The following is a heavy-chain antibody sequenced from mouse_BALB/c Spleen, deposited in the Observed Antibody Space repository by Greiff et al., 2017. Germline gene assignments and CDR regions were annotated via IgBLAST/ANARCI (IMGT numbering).Heavy chain of an antibody. J-gene: IGHJ4*01. CDR3: ARDDYDPYYYAMDY. CDR1: GFTFSSFG. CDR2: ISSGSSTI. V-gene: IGHV5-17*02. Sequence: DVQLVESGGGLVQPGGSRKLSCAASGFTFSSFGMHWVRQAPEKGLEWVAYISSGSSTIYYADTVKGRFTISRDNPKNTLFLQMTSLRSEDTAMYYCARDDYDPYYYAMDYWGQGTSVTVSS. D-gene: IGHD2-4*01.